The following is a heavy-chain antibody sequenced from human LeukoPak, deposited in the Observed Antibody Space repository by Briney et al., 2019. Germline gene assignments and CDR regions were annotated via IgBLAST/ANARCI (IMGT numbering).Heavy chain of an antibody. Sequence: SETLSLTCAVYGGSFSGYYWSWIRQPPGKGLEWIGEINHSGSTNYNPSLKSRVTISVDTSKNQFSLKLSSVTAADTAVYYCASVRIAVAGPTDYWGQGTLVTVSS. CDR1: GGSFSGYY. D-gene: IGHD6-19*01. CDR3: ASVRIAVAGPTDY. V-gene: IGHV4-34*01. J-gene: IGHJ4*02. CDR2: INHSGST.